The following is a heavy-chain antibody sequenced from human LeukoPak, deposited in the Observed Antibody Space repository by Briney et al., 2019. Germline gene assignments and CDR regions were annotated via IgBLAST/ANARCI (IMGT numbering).Heavy chain of an antibody. D-gene: IGHD1-1*01. V-gene: IGHV3-30*04. CDR3: ARRGDWNEANFDY. CDR2: ISYDGSNK. CDR1: GFTFSSYA. Sequence: GGSLRLSCAASGFTFSSYAMHWVRQAPGKGLEWVAVISYDGSNKYYADSVKGRFTISRDDAKNSLYLQMNSLRVEDTAVYYCARRGDWNEANFDYWGQGTLVTVSS. J-gene: IGHJ4*02.